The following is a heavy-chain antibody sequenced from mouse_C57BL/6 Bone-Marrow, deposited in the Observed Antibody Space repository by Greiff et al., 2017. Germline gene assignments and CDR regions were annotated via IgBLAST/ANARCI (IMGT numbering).Heavy chain of an antibody. CDR2: IDPSDSYT. CDR1: GYTFTSYW. V-gene: IGHV1-69*01. J-gene: IGHJ4*01. CDR3: ARVGDSSGYNAMDY. D-gene: IGHD3-2*02. Sequence: VQLQQPGAELVMPGASVKLSCKASGYTFTSYWMHWVKQRPGQGLEWIGEIDPSDSYTNYNQKFKGKSTLTVDKSSSTAYMQLSSLTSEDSAVYYCARVGDSSGYNAMDYWGQGTSVTVSS.